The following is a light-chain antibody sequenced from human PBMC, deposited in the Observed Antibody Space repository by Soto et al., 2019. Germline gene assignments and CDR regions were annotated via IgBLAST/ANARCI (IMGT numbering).Light chain of an antibody. V-gene: IGLV2-11*01. CDR2: DVS. CDR1: SSDVGGYNY. Sequence: QSALTQPPSVSGSPGQSVTISCTGTSSDVGGYNYVSWYQQHPGKAPKLMIYDVSKRPSGVPDRFSGSKSGNTASLTISGLQAEDEANYYCNSYTTLSNRVFGTGTKLTVL. J-gene: IGLJ1*01. CDR3: NSYTTLSNRV.